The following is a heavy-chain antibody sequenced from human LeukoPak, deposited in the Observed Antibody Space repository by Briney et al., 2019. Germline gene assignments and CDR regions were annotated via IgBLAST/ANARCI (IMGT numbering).Heavy chain of an antibody. D-gene: IGHD5-12*01. CDR3: ARESYIVATITGFDY. Sequence: SVKVSCKASGGTFSSYAISWVRQAPGQGLEWKGRIIPIFGTANYAQKFQGRVMITTDESTSTAYMELSSLRSEDTAVYYCARESYIVATITGFDYWGQGTLVTVSS. CDR2: IIPIFGTA. J-gene: IGHJ4*02. CDR1: GGTFSSYA. V-gene: IGHV1-69*05.